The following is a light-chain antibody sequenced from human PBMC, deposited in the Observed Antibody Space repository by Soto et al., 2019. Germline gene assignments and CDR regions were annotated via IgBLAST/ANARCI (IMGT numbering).Light chain of an antibody. CDR1: SSDVGDNNY. J-gene: IGLJ1*01. V-gene: IGLV2-14*01. CDR2: DVT. Sequence: QSALTQPASVSGSPGQSITISCTGTSSDVGDNNYVSWYQQHPGKAPKLMIYDVTHRPSGVSTRCSGSKSGNTASLTISGRQAEEEADYYCCSYTGSSTLYVFGTGTKVTVL. CDR3: CSYTGSSTLYV.